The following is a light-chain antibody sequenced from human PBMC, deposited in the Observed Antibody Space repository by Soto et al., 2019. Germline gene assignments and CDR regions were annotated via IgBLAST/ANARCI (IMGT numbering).Light chain of an antibody. V-gene: IGKV2-28*01. CDR3: MQALQTPFT. CDR2: LGS. J-gene: IGKJ3*01. Sequence: DVVMTQSPLSLPVTPGEPASISCRSSQSLLYSNGYNYLDWYLQKPGQSPQLLIYLGSYRASGVPCRFTGSGSGTNFTLKIRRGGAGDVGVYYCMQALQTPFTFGPGTKVDIK. CDR1: QSLLYSNGYNY.